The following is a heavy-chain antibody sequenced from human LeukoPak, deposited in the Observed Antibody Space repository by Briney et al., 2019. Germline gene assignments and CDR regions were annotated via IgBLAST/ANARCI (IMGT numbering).Heavy chain of an antibody. Sequence: WETLSLTCAVYGGSFSGYYWSWIRQPPGKGLEWIGEINHSGSTNYNPSLKSRVTISVDTSKNQFSLKLSSVTAADTAVYYCARGGRRYCSGGSCYSFDYWGQGTLVTVSS. D-gene: IGHD2-15*01. CDR2: INHSGST. CDR3: ARGGRRYCSGGSCYSFDY. J-gene: IGHJ4*02. V-gene: IGHV4-34*01. CDR1: GGSFSGYY.